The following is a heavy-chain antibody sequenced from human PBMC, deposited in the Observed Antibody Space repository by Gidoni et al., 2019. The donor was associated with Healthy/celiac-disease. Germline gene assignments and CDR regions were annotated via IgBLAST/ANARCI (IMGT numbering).Heavy chain of an antibody. Sequence: QVQLVQSGAEVKKPGASVKVSCTASGYTFTSYGLSGVRQAPGQGLEWMGWISGYNGNTNYAQKLQGRVTMTTETSTSTAYMEVRSLRSDDTAVYYCARELTRSAYSQLIDYWGQGTLVTVSS. CDR3: ARELTRSAYSQLIDY. J-gene: IGHJ4*02. V-gene: IGHV1-18*01. CDR1: GYTFTSYG. D-gene: IGHD3-22*01. CDR2: ISGYNGNT.